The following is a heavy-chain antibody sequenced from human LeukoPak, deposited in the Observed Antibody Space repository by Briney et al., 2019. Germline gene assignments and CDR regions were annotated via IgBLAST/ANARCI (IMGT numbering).Heavy chain of an antibody. Sequence: SETLSLTCTVSGGSISSYYWSWIRQPPGKGLEWIGYIYYSGSTNYNPSLKSRVTISVDTSKNQFSLQLNSVTPEDTAVYYCARGGSSGWYGGWGQGTLVTVSS. CDR3: ARGGSSGWYGG. D-gene: IGHD6-19*01. V-gene: IGHV4-59*12. CDR2: IYYSGST. CDR1: GGSISSYY. J-gene: IGHJ4*02.